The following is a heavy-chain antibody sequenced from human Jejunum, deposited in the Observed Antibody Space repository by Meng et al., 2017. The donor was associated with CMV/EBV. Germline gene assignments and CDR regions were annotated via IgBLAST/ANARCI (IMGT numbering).Heavy chain of an antibody. D-gene: IGHD6-19*01. Sequence: QVQLPESGPGLVKPSGTLSLTCTVSGGSISNFYWSWIRQPAGKGLEYIGRIYSSGTTKYNPSLNSRVTMSVDTSKNQFSLKVRSVTAADTAVYLCARHEVVGTAIFDYWGQGTLVTVSS. V-gene: IGHV4-4*07. CDR3: ARHEVVGTAIFDY. J-gene: IGHJ4*02. CDR1: GGSISNFY. CDR2: IYSSGTT.